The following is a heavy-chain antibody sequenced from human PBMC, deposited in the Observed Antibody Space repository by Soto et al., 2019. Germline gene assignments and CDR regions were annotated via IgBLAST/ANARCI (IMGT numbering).Heavy chain of an antibody. Sequence: GGSLRLSCAASGFTFSSYAMSWVRQAPGKGLEWVSAISGSGGSTYYADSVKGRFTISRDNSKNTLYLQMNSLRAEDTAVYYCAKTQKSTVTRNYFDYWGQGTLVTVSS. CDR2: ISGSGGST. V-gene: IGHV3-23*01. D-gene: IGHD4-17*01. J-gene: IGHJ4*02. CDR1: GFTFSSYA. CDR3: AKTQKSTVTRNYFDY.